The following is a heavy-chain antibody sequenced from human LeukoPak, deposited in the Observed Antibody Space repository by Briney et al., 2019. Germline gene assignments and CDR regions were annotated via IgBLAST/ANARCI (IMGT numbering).Heavy chain of an antibody. CDR2: IKQDGSEK. CDR3: ARRRSPGVQLDGFDI. D-gene: IGHD6-6*01. Sequence: PGGSLRLSCAASGFTFSSYWMSWVRQAPGKGLEWVANIKQDGSEKYYVDSVKGRFTISRDNAKNTLDLQMNSLRPEDTAVYYCARRRSPGVQLDGFDIWGQGTMVTVSS. V-gene: IGHV3-7*01. J-gene: IGHJ3*02. CDR1: GFTFSSYW.